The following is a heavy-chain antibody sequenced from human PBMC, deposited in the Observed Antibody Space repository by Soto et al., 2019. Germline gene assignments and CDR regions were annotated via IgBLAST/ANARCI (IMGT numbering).Heavy chain of an antibody. CDR1: GFSFRSHA. Sequence: QVQVVESGGGMVQPGMSLRLSCEASGFSFRSHAMHWVRQAPGMRLEWVASISFDGRDNVYTDSVKGRFTISRDNSKNTLDLQMSSLRPEDTAVYYCVPERGIKNFEDWGQGTLVTVSS. V-gene: IGHV3-30*04. CDR3: VPERGIKNFED. J-gene: IGHJ4*02. D-gene: IGHD3-10*01. CDR2: ISFDGRDN.